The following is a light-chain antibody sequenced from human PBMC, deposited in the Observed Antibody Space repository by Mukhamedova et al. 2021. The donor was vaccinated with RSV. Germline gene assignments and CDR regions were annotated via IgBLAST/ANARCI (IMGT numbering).Light chain of an antibody. CDR1: IRSIT. CDR2: DDT. J-gene: IGLJ3*02. CDR3: QGGDSSRDHGV. V-gene: IGLV3-21*02. Sequence: IRSITVHWYQQKPGQAPLLVVYDDTDRPSGFPERFSGPKSGNTATLTISRVDAGDEADYSGQGGDSSRDHGVSGGGTKLTGL.